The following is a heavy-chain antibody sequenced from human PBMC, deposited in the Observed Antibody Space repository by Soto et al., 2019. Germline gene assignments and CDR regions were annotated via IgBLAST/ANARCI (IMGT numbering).Heavy chain of an antibody. J-gene: IGHJ4*02. Sequence: GGSLRLSCAASGFTFRTNDMRWVRQAPGQGLEWVSGISGTDGSTSYIDSVKGRFTISIADSENTLVLQMNGLRAEDTAVYFCAKRACSNASCTYFDYWGQGTLVTVSS. D-gene: IGHD2-2*01. CDR3: AKRACSNASCTYFDY. CDR1: GFTFRTND. CDR2: ISGTDGST. V-gene: IGHV3-23*01.